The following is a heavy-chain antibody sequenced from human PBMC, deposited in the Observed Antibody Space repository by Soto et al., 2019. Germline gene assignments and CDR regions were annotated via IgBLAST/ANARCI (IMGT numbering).Heavy chain of an antibody. D-gene: IGHD1-1*01. J-gene: IGHJ6*04. Sequence: QVQLVQSGAELRKPGSSVKVSCKASGGTFSDYTINWVRQAPGQRLEWMGGIIPIFDTANYAEKFQGRVTITADESTSTSFMEVSSLRSEDTAVYYCARNGTLTGYSYGMDVWGKGTMVTVSS. CDR2: IIPIFDTA. CDR1: GGTFSDYT. V-gene: IGHV1-69*01. CDR3: ARNGTLTGYSYGMDV.